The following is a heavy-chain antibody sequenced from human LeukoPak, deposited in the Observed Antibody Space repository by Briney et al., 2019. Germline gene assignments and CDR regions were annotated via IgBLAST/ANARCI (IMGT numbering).Heavy chain of an antibody. V-gene: IGHV4-59*01. CDR3: ARGYYDSGTYSGYFQH. CDR1: GGSINDYY. J-gene: IGHJ1*01. CDR2: IYYSGST. Sequence: SETLSLTCTVSGGSINDYYWNWIRQPPGKGLEWIGYIYYSGSTNYNPSLKSRVTISVDTSKTRFSLRLSSVTAADTAVYYCARGYYDSGTYSGYFQHWGQGTLVTVSS. D-gene: IGHD3-10*01.